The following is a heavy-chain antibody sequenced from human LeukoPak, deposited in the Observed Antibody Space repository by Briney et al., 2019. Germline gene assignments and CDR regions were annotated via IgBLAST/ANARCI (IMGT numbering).Heavy chain of an antibody. CDR3: ARERRILSAPFPPDY. V-gene: IGHV3-7*01. CDR1: GFTFSSYW. Sequence: GGSLRLSCAASGFTFSSYWMSWVRQAPGKGLEWVANIKQDGSEKYYVDSVKGRFTISRENAKNSLYLQMNSLRAEDTAVYYCARERRILSAPFPPDYWDQGTLVTVSS. J-gene: IGHJ4*02. CDR2: IKQDGSEK.